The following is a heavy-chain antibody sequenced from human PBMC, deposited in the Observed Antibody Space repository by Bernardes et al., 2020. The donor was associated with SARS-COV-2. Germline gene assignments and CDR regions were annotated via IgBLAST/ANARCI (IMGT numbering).Heavy chain of an antibody. D-gene: IGHD3-3*01. CDR1: GGSISSYY. CDR2: IYYSGST. Sequence: SETLFLTCTVSGGSISSYYWSWIRQPPGKGLEWIGYIYYSGSTNYNPSLKSRVTISVDTSKNQFSLKLSSVTAADTAVYYCARQGHHTIFGVVTHFDYWGQGTLVTVSS. V-gene: IGHV4-59*08. J-gene: IGHJ4*02. CDR3: ARQGHHTIFGVVTHFDY.